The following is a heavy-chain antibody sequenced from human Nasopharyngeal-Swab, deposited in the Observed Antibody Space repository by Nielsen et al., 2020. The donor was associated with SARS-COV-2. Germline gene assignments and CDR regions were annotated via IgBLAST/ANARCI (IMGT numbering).Heavy chain of an antibody. Sequence: ASVKVSCKASGYTFTSYAMNWVRQAPGQGLEWMGWINTNTGNPTYAQGFTGRFVFSLDTSVSTAYLQISSLKAEDTAVYYWARARGQPHNYYYYGMDVWGQGTTVTVSS. CDR2: INTNTGNP. CDR1: GYTFTSYA. J-gene: IGHJ6*02. CDR3: ARARGQPHNYYYYGMDV. V-gene: IGHV7-4-1*02.